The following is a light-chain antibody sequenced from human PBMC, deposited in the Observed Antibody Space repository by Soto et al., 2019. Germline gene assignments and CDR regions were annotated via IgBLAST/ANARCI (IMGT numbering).Light chain of an antibody. CDR1: SSDVGAYNL. J-gene: IGLJ1*01. V-gene: IGLV2-14*01. CDR2: EVS. Sequence: QSVLTQPASVSGSPGQSVTISCTGTSSDVGAYNLVSWYQQYPGKAPKLMIYEVSNRPSGVSNRFSGSKSGNTASLTISGLQAEDEADYYCCTSYEGGGQYVFGNGNKVTV. CDR3: TSYEGGGQYV.